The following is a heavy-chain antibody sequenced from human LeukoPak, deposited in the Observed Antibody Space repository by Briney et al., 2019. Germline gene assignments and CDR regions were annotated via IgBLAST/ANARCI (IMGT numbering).Heavy chain of an antibody. CDR3: ARDLRRYFDY. J-gene: IGHJ4*02. D-gene: IGHD3-10*01. CDR1: GGSISSYY. V-gene: IGHV4-59*01. Sequence: SETLSLTYTVSGGSISSYYWSWIRQPPGKGLEWIGYIYYSGSTNYNPSLKSRVTISVDTSKNQFSLKLSSVTAADTAVYYCARDLRRYFDYWGQGTLVTVSS. CDR2: IYYSGST.